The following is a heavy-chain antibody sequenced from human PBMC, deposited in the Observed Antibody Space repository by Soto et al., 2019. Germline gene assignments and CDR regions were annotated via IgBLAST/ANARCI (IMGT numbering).Heavy chain of an antibody. Sequence: SETLSLTCTVSGGSISSYYWSWIRQPPGKGLEWIGYIYYSGSTNYNPSLKSRVTISVDKSKNQFSLKLSSVTAADTAVYYCARKGYDSSGYSDYWGQGTLVTVSS. CDR3: ARKGYDSSGYSDY. J-gene: IGHJ4*02. V-gene: IGHV4-59*12. CDR1: GGSISSYY. D-gene: IGHD3-22*01. CDR2: IYYSGST.